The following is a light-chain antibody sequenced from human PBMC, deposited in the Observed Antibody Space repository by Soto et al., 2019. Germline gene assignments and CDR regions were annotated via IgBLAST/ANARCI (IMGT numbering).Light chain of an antibody. Sequence: QSALIQPPSVSGSPGQSVTISCTGTSSDVGSYDYVSWYQQHPGTVPKPMIYNVNTRPSGVSDRFSGSKSGNTASLTISGLQAEDEADYYCASLTTTNFVFGSGTKVTVL. CDR3: ASLTTTNFV. CDR1: SSDVGSYDY. CDR2: NVN. J-gene: IGLJ1*01. V-gene: IGLV2-11*01.